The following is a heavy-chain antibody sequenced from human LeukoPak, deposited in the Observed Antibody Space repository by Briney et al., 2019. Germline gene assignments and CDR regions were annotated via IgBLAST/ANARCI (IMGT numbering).Heavy chain of an antibody. Sequence: GGSLRLSCAASGFIFSSYSINWVRQAPGKGLEWVSSISSSSSYIYYADSVKGRFTVSRDNGKNSLYLQMNSLRAEDTAVYYCASDKTAQLDNYYYYMDVWGKGTTVTISS. J-gene: IGHJ6*03. CDR1: GFIFSSYS. CDR2: ISSSSSYI. CDR3: ASDKTAQLDNYYYYMDV. D-gene: IGHD6-13*01. V-gene: IGHV3-21*06.